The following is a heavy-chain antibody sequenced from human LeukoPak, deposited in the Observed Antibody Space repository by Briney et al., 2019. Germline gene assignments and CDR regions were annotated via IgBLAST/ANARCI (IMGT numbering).Heavy chain of an antibody. Sequence: GGSLRLSCAASGYTFSSYAMHWARQAPGKGLEYVSAISSNGGSTYYANSVKGRFTISRDNYKNTLYLQMGSLRAEDMAVYYCARDLGLGGYWGQGTLVTVSS. D-gene: IGHD3-16*01. CDR3: ARDLGLGGY. CDR1: GYTFSSYA. V-gene: IGHV3-64*01. CDR2: ISSNGGST. J-gene: IGHJ4*02.